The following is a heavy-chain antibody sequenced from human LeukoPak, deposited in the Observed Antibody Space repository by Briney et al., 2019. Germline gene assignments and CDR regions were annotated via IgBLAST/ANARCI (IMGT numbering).Heavy chain of an antibody. CDR3: ARTLSYYYDSSGYRGAFDI. CDR1: GFTFSSYW. V-gene: IGHV3-74*01. CDR2: INSDGSST. Sequence: GGSLRLSCAASGFTFSSYWMHWARQAPGKGLVWVSRINSDGSSTSYADSVKGRFTISRDNAKNTLYLQMNSLRAVDTAVYYCARTLSYYYDSSGYRGAFDIWGQGTMVTVSS. J-gene: IGHJ3*02. D-gene: IGHD3-22*01.